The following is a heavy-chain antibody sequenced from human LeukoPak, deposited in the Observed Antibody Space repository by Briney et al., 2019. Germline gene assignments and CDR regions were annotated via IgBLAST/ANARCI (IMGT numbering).Heavy chain of an antibody. J-gene: IGHJ5*02. CDR1: GDSINNYY. CDR3: VRGSNWLDP. CDR2: IYYSGTT. Sequence: SETLSLTCSVPGDSINNYYWSWIRQPPGKGLEWIGYIYYSGTTNYNPTLKSRVTISKDTSKKQMSLKLNSVTAADTAVYYCVRGSNWLDPWGQGTLVTVSS. D-gene: IGHD6-6*01. V-gene: IGHV4-59*01.